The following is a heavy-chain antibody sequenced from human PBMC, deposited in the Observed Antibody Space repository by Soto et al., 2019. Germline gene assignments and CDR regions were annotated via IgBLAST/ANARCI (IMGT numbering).Heavy chain of an antibody. Sequence: PSETLSLTCTVSGGSISSGGYYWSWIRQPPGKGLAWLGEITPSGGTNDNPSLKSRVTISVNTSKDQFSLKLSSVTAADTAVYYCAIGPLLITIFGVVTHVRGYYYVMDVWGQGTTVTVSS. J-gene: IGHJ6*02. V-gene: IGHV4-39*07. CDR3: AIGPLLITIFGVVTHVRGYYYVMDV. CDR1: GGSISSGGYY. CDR2: ITPSGGT. D-gene: IGHD3-3*01.